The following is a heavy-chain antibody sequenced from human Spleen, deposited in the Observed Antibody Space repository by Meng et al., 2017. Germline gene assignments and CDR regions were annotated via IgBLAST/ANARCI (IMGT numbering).Heavy chain of an antibody. V-gene: IGHV4-38-2*01. CDR1: GYSITGSYN. D-gene: IGHD6-13*01. Sequence: SQTLSLTCAVSGYSITGSYNWGWIRQSPGKGLEWIGSLYQSGSTYYNPSLKSRVTISLDTSKNQFSLNLSSVTAADTAVYYCARFFSTSWSHLDNWGQGTLVTVSS. CDR3: ARFFSTSWSHLDN. J-gene: IGHJ4*02. CDR2: LYQSGST.